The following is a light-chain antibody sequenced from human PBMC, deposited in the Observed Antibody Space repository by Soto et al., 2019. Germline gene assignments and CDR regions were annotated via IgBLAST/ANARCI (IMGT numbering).Light chain of an antibody. V-gene: IGKV3-20*01. J-gene: IGKJ1*01. CDR2: GVS. CDR1: QTVSSDY. CDR3: QQYDNSRT. Sequence: EMVLTQSPGTLSLSPGERATLSCRASQTVSSDYLAWYQQKPGQAPRLLIYGVSTRATGFPDRFSGSGSGTDFTLTISRLEPEDFAMYYCQQYDNSRTFGQGTKVDIK.